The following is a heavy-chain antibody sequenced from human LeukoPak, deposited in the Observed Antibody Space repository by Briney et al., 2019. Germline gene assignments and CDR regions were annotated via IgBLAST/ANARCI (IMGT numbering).Heavy chain of an antibody. CDR2: INPKSGGT. CDR1: GYTFTGYY. V-gene: IGHV1-2*02. CDR3: ARGPPFGESEMYFDY. D-gene: IGHD3-10*01. J-gene: IGHJ4*02. Sequence: GASVKVSCKASGYTFTGYYMHWVRQAPGQGLEWMGWINPKSGGTNYAQKFQGRVTMTRDTSISTVYMELSRLRSDDTAVYYCARGPPFGESEMYFDYRGQGTLVTFSS.